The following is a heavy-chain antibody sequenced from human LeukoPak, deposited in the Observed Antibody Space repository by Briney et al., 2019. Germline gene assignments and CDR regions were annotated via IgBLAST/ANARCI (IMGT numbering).Heavy chain of an antibody. D-gene: IGHD6-19*01. Sequence: PGGSLRLSCAASGFSFSFYEMNWVRQAPGKGLEWVSYIDFGGTTINYADSVKGRFTIARDNAKKSVYLQMNSLRAEDTAVYYCAKLAVAGTSDFDYWGQGTLVTVSS. V-gene: IGHV3-48*03. CDR1: GFSFSFYE. CDR3: AKLAVAGTSDFDY. CDR2: IDFGGTTI. J-gene: IGHJ4*02.